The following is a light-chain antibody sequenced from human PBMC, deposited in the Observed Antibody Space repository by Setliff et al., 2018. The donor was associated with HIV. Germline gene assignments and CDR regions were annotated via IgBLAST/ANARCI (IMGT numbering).Light chain of an antibody. V-gene: IGLV2-14*03. CDR1: SSDVGTYNY. Sequence: QSVLTQPASVSGSPGQSITISCTGTSSDVGTYNYVSWYQQHPGKAPKLMIYDVSKRPSGVSDRFSGSKSGNTASLTISGLQAEDEADYYCTSYTSSAIYVFATGTKVTFL. J-gene: IGLJ1*01. CDR2: DVS. CDR3: TSYTSSAIYV.